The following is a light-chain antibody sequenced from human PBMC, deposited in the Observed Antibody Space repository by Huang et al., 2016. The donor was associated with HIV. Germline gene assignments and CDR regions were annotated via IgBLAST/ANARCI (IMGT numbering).Light chain of an antibody. V-gene: IGKV1-5*01. CDR2: GAS. CDR3: QQYISYPWT. Sequence: DIQMTQSPSPLSASVGDRVTITCRATQNIISSLAWYQQKPGKAPKLLIYGASSLESGVPSRFSGNGSGTEFTLTITSLQPDNFATYYCQQYISYPWTFGQGTKVEIK. J-gene: IGKJ1*01. CDR1: QNIISS.